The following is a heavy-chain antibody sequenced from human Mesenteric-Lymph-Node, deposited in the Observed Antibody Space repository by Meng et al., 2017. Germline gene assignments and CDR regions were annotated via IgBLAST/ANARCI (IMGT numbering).Heavy chain of an antibody. CDR2: IYHGGST. D-gene: IGHD3-10*01. CDR3: ARRRGGSGRDC. J-gene: IGHJ4*02. V-gene: IGHV4-39*01. Sequence: SLPGSLKPSGTRPHTCPVFVGSTSSKVYYWDWVRQSPGKGLEWIGAIYHGGSTSYNPSLQSRVTMFVDPSKNQFSLMLTSVTATDTAVYYCARRRGGSGRDCWGQGTLVTVSS. CDR1: VGSTSSKVYY.